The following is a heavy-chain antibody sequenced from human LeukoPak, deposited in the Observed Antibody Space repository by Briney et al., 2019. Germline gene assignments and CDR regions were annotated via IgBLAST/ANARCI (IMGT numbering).Heavy chain of an antibody. CDR3: AKDIALYREPLDY. J-gene: IGHJ4*02. V-gene: IGHV3-30*02. D-gene: IGHD1-26*01. CDR1: GFTFSSSG. CDR2: VRYDGSNK. Sequence: GGSLRLSCAASGFTFSSSGMHWVRQTPGKGLEWVAFVRYDGSNKNYVDCVKGRFTISRDNSKNTLYLQMNSLRAEDTAVYYCAKDIALYREPLDYWGQGTLVTVSS.